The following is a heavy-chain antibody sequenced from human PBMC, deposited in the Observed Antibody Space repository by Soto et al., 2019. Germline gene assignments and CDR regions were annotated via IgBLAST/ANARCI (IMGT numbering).Heavy chain of an antibody. Sequence: EVQLLESGGGLVQPGGSLRLSCAASGFTFSSYAMSWVRQAPGKGLEWGSAISGSGGSTYYADSVKGRFTISRDNSKDTLYLQMNSLRAEDTAVYYCAKRDFWSGYYTVGGVDYWGQGTLVTVSS. CDR1: GFTFSSYA. V-gene: IGHV3-23*01. CDR3: AKRDFWSGYYTVGGVDY. CDR2: ISGSGGST. D-gene: IGHD3-3*01. J-gene: IGHJ4*02.